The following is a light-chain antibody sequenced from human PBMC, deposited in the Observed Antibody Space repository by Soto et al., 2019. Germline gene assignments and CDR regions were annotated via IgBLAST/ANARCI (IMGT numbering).Light chain of an antibody. V-gene: IGLV3-1*01. J-gene: IGLJ2*01. CDR1: KLGDKY. CDR3: QAWDSSTYVV. CDR2: QDS. Sequence: SYELTQPPSVSVSPGQTASITCSGDKLGDKYACWYQQKPGQSPVLVIYQDSKRPSGIPERFSGCNSGNTATLTISGTQSMDEADYYCQAWDSSTYVVFGGGTKVTVL.